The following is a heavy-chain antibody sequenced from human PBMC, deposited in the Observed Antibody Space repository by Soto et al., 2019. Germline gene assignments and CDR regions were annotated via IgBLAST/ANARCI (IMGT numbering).Heavy chain of an antibody. Sequence: EVPLVESGGGLVQPGGSLRLSCAASGFSFRSHWMSWVRQAPGKGLEWVANIKQDGSEKYYVDSVKGRFTISRDNAKNSLYLQMNTLRAEDTAVYYCATNGFDIWGQGTMVTVSS. CDR1: GFSFRSHW. CDR3: ATNGFDI. J-gene: IGHJ3*02. CDR2: IKQDGSEK. V-gene: IGHV3-7*05.